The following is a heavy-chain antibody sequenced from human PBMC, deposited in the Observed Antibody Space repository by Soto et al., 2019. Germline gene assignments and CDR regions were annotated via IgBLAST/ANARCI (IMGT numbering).Heavy chain of an antibody. V-gene: IGHV4-39*02. Sequence: SETLSLTCTVSGGSIRVTDYFWGWIRQPPGKALEWIVSIYHSGSTYYNPSLKSRVTMSIDTSNNQFALTLNSVSAADTAVYFCTRDSGWFDPWGQGTLVTVSS. CDR1: GGSIRVTDYF. D-gene: IGHD7-27*01. CDR2: IYHSGST. CDR3: TRDSGWFDP. J-gene: IGHJ5*02.